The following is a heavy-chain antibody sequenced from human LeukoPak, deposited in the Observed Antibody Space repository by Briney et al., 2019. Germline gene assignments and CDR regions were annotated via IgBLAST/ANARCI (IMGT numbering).Heavy chain of an antibody. CDR2: ISAYNGNT. CDR3: AIRIAAVGNYYYGMDV. CDR1: GYTFTGYG. D-gene: IGHD6-13*01. V-gene: IGHV1-18*01. Sequence: ASVKVSCKASGYTFTGYGISWVRQAPGQGLEWMGWISAYNGNTNYAQKLQGRVTMTTDTSTSTAYMELRSLRSDDTAVYYCAIRIAAVGNYYYGMDVWGQGTTVTVSS. J-gene: IGHJ6*02.